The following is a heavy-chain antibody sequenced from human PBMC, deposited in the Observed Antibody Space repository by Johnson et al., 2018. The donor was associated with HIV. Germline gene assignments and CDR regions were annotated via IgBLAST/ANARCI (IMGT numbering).Heavy chain of an antibody. Sequence: VQLVESGGGVVRPGGSLRLSCAASGFTFDDYGMSWVRQAPGKGLEWVSCINWNGGTTTYADSVKGRFTISRDNSKNTLYLQMNSLRAEDTAVYYCAKVLYSSSSDAFDIWGQGTMVTVSS. V-gene: IGHV3-20*04. CDR3: AKVLYSSSSDAFDI. D-gene: IGHD6-6*01. J-gene: IGHJ3*02. CDR1: GFTFDDYG. CDR2: INWNGGTT.